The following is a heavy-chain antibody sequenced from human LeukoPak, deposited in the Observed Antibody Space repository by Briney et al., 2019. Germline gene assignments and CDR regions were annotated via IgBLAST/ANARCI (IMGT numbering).Heavy chain of an antibody. CDR2: IYTTGDT. V-gene: IGHV4-4*07. D-gene: IGHD1-1*01. CDR3: ARNGYNKSWTHLDY. J-gene: IGHJ4*02. CDR1: SGSIRSYH. Sequence: PSETLSLTCTVSSGSIRSYHWAWIRQPAGKTLEWLGRIYTTGDTDYNPSLKSRVTMSVDTSKNQFSLNLRSVTTADTAFYYCARNGYNKSWTHLDYWGQGILVSVSS.